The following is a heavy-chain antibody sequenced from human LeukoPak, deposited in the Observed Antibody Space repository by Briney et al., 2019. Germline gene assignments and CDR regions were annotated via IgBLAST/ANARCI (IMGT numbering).Heavy chain of an antibody. D-gene: IGHD3-16*02. Sequence: ASVKVSCKASGYTFTVYYMHWVRQAPGQGLEWMGWINPNSGGTYYAQKFQGRVTMTRDTSISTAYMELSSLRSEDTAVYYCATGFAPYVWGSYRDDYWGQGTLVTVSS. CDR3: ATGFAPYVWGSYRDDY. V-gene: IGHV1-2*02. CDR2: INPNSGGT. J-gene: IGHJ4*02. CDR1: GYTFTVYY.